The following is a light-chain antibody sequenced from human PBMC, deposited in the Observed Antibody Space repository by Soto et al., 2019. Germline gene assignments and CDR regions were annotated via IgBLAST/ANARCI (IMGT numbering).Light chain of an antibody. Sequence: EIVMTQYTATLSVSPGERVTLSCRASQSVGSNLAWFQQKPGQAPRLLMYAASTRPTSIAARFSGSGSGTDFILTITSLQSEDFAVYYCQQYGWSPLTFGGGTKVDI. CDR1: QSVGSN. V-gene: IGKV3-15*01. CDR3: QQYGWSPLT. J-gene: IGKJ4*01. CDR2: AAS.